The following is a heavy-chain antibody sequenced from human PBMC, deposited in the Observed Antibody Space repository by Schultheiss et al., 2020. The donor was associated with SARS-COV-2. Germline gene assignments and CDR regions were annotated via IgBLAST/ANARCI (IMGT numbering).Heavy chain of an antibody. Sequence: GGSLRLSCAASGFSFTNAWMNWVRQAPGKGLEWVGRIKSKNDGGTPDYAAPVKGRFIISRDDSKNTLYLQMNSLKTEDTAMYYCAIDPLTYYVYIWGSYPLGQGTLVTVSS. CDR3: AIDPLTYYVYIWGSYP. CDR2: IKSKNDGGTP. V-gene: IGHV3-15*07. CDR1: GFSFTNAW. D-gene: IGHD3-16*01. J-gene: IGHJ5*02.